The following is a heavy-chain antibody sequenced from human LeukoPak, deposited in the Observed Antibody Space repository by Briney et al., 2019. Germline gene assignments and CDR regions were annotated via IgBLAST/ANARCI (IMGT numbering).Heavy chain of an antibody. CDR1: GGSLSGYY. CDR2: IHDSGGT. J-gene: IGHJ4*02. V-gene: IGHV4-34*01. Sequence: PSETLSLTCAVYGGSLSGYYWSWIRQPPGKGLEWIGEIHDSGGTNYNPSLKSRVTMSVDTSKNQFSLKLSSVTAADTAVYYCARDPNGDYDWGQGTLVTVSS. CDR3: ARDPNGDYD. D-gene: IGHD4-17*01.